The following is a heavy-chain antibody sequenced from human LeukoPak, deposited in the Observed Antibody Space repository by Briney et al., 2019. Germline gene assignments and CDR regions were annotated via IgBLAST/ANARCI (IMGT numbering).Heavy chain of an antibody. CDR1: GFTFSSHD. CDR3: ARDSPPDY. Sequence: GGSLRLSCAASGFTFSSHDMHWVRQAPGKGLEWVAIISYDGGKKDYVDSVKGRFTISRDNSKNTLYLQMNSLRAEDTAVYYCARDSPPDYWGQGTLVTASS. J-gene: IGHJ4*02. V-gene: IGHV3-33*05. CDR2: ISYDGGKK.